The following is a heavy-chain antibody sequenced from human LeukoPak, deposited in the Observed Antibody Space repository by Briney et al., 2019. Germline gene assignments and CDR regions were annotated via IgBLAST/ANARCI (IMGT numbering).Heavy chain of an antibody. Sequence: PGGSLRLSCAASGSTFSSYAMHWVRQAPGKGLEWVAVISYDGSNKYYADSVKGRFTISRDNSKNTLYLQMNSLRAEDTAVYYCARDGYCSSTSCGGVYYYYGMDVWGKGTTVTVSS. CDR3: ARDGYCSSTSCGGVYYYYGMDV. CDR2: ISYDGSNK. V-gene: IGHV3-30*04. J-gene: IGHJ6*04. CDR1: GSTFSSYA. D-gene: IGHD2-2*01.